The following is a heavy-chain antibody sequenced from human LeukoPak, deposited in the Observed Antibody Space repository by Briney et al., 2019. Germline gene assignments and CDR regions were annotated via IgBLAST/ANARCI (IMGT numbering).Heavy chain of an antibody. CDR3: ARWGPSGSDPFDY. D-gene: IGHD6-6*01. CDR1: GYTFTGYY. CDR2: INPKNGGT. V-gene: IGHV1-2*02. J-gene: IGHJ4*02. Sequence: ASVKVSCKASGYTFTGYYLHWVRQAPGQGFEWMGWINPKNGGTNYAQKFQGRVTMTRDTSISTAYMELSRLRFDDTAVYYCARWGPSGSDPFDYWGQGTLVTVSS.